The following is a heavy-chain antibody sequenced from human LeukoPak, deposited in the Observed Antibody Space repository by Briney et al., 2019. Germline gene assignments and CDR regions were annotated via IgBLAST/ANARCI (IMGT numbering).Heavy chain of an antibody. D-gene: IGHD1-7*01. CDR3: ARDRVTGTTSWFDP. CDR1: GGSISSYY. CDR2: IYTSGST. V-gene: IGHV4-4*07. Sequence: SETLSLTCTVSGGSISSYYWSWIRQPAGKGLEWIGRIYTSGSTNYNPSLKSRVTMSVDTSKNQFSLKLSSVTAADTAVYYCARDRVTGTTSWFDPWGQGTLVTVSS. J-gene: IGHJ5*02.